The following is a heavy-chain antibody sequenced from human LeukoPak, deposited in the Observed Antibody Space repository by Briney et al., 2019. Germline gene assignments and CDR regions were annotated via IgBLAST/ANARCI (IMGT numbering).Heavy chain of an antibody. V-gene: IGHV4-38-2*02. D-gene: IGHD3-10*01. J-gene: IGHJ5*02. CDR3: ARALHGGSGSYYNWFDP. CDR2: IYHSGST. CDR1: GYSISSGYY. Sequence: SETLSLTCTVSGYSISSGYYWGWIRQPPGKGLEWIGSIYHSGSTYYNPSLKSRVTISVDTSKNQFSLKLSSVTAADTAVYYCARALHGGSGSYYNWFDPWGQGTLSPSPQ.